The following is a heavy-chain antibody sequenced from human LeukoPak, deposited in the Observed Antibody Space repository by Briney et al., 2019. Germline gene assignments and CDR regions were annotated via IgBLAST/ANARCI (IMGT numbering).Heavy chain of an antibody. V-gene: IGHV3-74*01. D-gene: IGHD2-2*01. CDR2: INSDGITT. CDR3: ASTPYCSSTTCEDFDY. J-gene: IGHJ4*02. Sequence: GGSLRLSCAASGFTFSSYWMHWVRQAPGKGLVWVSRINSDGITTNYADSVKGRFTISRDNAKNTLYLQMNSLRADDTAVYYCASTPYCSSTTCEDFDYWGQGTLVTVSS. CDR1: GFTFSSYW.